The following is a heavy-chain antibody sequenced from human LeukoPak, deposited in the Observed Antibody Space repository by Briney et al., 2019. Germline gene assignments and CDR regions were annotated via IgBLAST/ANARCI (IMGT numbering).Heavy chain of an antibody. V-gene: IGHV3-30*02. J-gene: IGHJ4*02. CDR3: ASLPASDVLVGF. D-gene: IGHD2-2*01. CDR1: GFTFNAYG. Sequence: GGSLRLSCAASGFTFNAYGMHWVRQAPGKGLEWVAFIRDDEASKYYADSVKGRFTISRDNSKNTLNLHMNNLRADDTAVYYCASLPASDVLVGFWGQGIVVTVSS. CDR2: IRDDEASK.